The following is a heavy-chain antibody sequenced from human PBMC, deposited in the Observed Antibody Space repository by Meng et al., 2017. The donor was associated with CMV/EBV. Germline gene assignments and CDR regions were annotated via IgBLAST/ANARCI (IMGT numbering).Heavy chain of an antibody. CDR1: GFSLSTSGVG. D-gene: IGHD6-13*01. Sequence: QITLTESRPTLVKPTQTITLTGTFSGFSLSTSGVGVGWIRQPPGKALEWLALIYWDDDKRYSPSLKSRLTITKDTSKNQVVLTMTNMDPVDTATYYCARIAAAGRFDYWGQGTLVTVSS. CDR2: IYWDDDK. J-gene: IGHJ4*02. CDR3: ARIAAAGRFDY. V-gene: IGHV2-5*02.